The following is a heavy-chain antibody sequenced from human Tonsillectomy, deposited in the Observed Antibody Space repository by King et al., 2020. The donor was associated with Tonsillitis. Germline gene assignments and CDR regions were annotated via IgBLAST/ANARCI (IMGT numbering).Heavy chain of an antibody. CDR1: GFSLSTSGVG. V-gene: IGHV2-5*01. CDR3: AHSDASPNRHDYGDYVDY. Sequence: TLKESGPTLVKPTQTLTLTCTFSGFSLSTSGVGVGWIRQPPGKALEWLALTYWHDDKRYSPSLKSRLTITKDTSKNQVDLTMTNLNPVDTSTYYCAHSDASPNRHDYGDYVDYWRQGTLVTVST. J-gene: IGHJ4*02. D-gene: IGHD4-17*01. CDR2: TYWHDDK.